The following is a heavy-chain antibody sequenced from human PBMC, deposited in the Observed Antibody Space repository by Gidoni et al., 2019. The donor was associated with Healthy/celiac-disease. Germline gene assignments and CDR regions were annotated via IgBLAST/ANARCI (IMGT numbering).Heavy chain of an antibody. CDR1: GGSISSGGYY. CDR2: IYYSGST. Sequence: QVQLQESGPGLVKPSQTLSLTCTVSGGSISSGGYYWSWSRQHPGKGLEWIGYIYYSGSTYYTPSRKSRVTISVDTSKNQFSLKLSSVTAADTAVYYCARGANDYGDNFDYWGQGTLVTVSS. CDR3: ARGANDYGDNFDY. V-gene: IGHV4-31*03. J-gene: IGHJ4*02. D-gene: IGHD4-17*01.